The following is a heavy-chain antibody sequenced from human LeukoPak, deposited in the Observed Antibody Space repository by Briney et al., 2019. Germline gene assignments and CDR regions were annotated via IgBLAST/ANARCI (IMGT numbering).Heavy chain of an antibody. CDR2: INPSGGST. J-gene: IGHJ4*02. CDR1: GYTFTSYY. CDR3: ARARHSSGYYYGALFY. Sequence: ASVKVSYKASGYTFTSYYMHWVRQAPGQGLEWMGIINPSGGSTSYAQKFQGRVTMTRDTSTSTVYMELSSLRSEDTAVYYCARARHSSGYYYGALFYWGQRTLVTVSS. V-gene: IGHV1-46*01. D-gene: IGHD3-22*01.